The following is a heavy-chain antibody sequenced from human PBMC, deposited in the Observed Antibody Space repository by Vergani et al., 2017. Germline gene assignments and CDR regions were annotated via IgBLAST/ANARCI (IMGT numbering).Heavy chain of an antibody. CDR1: GFTFISSG. CDR2: ISYDGSNK. D-gene: IGHD3-22*01. CDR3: ARLSYDTTPYLQGGYDC. V-gene: IGHV3-30*03. J-gene: IGHJ4*02. Sequence: QVQLVESGGGVVQPGRSLRLSCAASGFTFISSGMHWVRQAPGKGLEWVAVISYDGSNKYYADSVKGRFTISRDNSKNMLYLQMNSLRAEDTAVYYCARLSYDTTPYLQGGYDCWGQGTLVSVSS.